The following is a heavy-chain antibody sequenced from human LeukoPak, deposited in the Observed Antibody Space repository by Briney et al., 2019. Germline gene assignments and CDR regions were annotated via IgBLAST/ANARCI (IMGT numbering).Heavy chain of an antibody. J-gene: IGHJ4*02. D-gene: IGHD5/OR15-5a*01. CDR2: IKSKTDGETT. CDR1: GFTFSNAW. V-gene: IGHV3-15*01. Sequence: PGGSLRLSCAASGFTFSNAWLTWVRQAPGKGLEWVGRIKSKTDGETTDYAAPVKGRFTISRDDSKNTLYLQMNSLKTEDTAVYYCTTVYTPVYAAFDYWGQGTLVTVSS. CDR3: TTVYTPVYAAFDY.